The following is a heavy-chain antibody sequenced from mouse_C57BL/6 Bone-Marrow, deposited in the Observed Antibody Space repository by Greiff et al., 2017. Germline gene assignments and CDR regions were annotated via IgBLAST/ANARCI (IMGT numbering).Heavy chain of an antibody. D-gene: IGHD1-1*01. CDR1: GYTFTSYG. CDR2: IYPRSGNT. V-gene: IGHV1-81*01. Sequence: VQLQQSGAELARPGASVKLSCKASGYTFTSYGLSWVKQRTGQGLEWIGEIYPRSGNTYYNEKFKGKATLTADKSSSTAYMELRSLTSEDSAVYFCARRALLRSYWYFDVWGTGTTVTVSS. J-gene: IGHJ1*03. CDR3: ARRALLRSYWYFDV.